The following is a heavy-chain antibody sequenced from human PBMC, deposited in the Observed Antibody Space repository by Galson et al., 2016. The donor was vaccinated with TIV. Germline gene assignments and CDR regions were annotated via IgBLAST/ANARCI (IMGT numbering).Heavy chain of an antibody. V-gene: IGHV3-64*02. D-gene: IGHD3-10*01. Sequence: SLRLSCAASGFTFNDYALHWVRQAPGKGLEYVAGINTNGGDKYYADSVKGRFTISRDNSKNTLYLQMGSLRVDDLALYFCTRGVLVRGARGVYYYMDVWGKGTTVTVSS. CDR1: GFTFNDYA. CDR2: INTNGGDK. J-gene: IGHJ6*03. CDR3: TRGVLVRGARGVYYYMDV.